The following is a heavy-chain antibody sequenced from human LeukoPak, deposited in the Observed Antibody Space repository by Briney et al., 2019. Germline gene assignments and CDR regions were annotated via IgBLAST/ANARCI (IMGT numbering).Heavy chain of an antibody. CDR1: GFDFSSNW. Sequence: GGSLRLSCAASGFDFSSNWMHWVRHAPGQGLVWVSRSKGDGISTNYADSVKGRFTISRDIAKNTLYLQMNSLRAEDTGVYYCAKDHYWSIDYWGRGTLVTVSS. CDR2: SKGDGIST. V-gene: IGHV3-74*01. J-gene: IGHJ4*02. CDR3: AKDHYWSIDY. D-gene: IGHD3-3*01.